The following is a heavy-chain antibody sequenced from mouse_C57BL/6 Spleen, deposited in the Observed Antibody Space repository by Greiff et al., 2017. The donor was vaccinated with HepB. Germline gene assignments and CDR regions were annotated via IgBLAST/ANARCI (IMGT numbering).Heavy chain of an antibody. CDR1: GYTFTSYW. J-gene: IGHJ4*01. Sequence: VQLQQPGAELVRPGTSVKLSCKASGYTFTSYWMHWVKQRPGQGLEWIGVIDPSDSYTTYNQKFKGKATLTVDTSSSTAYMQRSSRTSEDSAVDYCARKGHYYGSSYDAMDYWGQGTSVTVSS. CDR3: ARKGHYYGSSYDAMDY. V-gene: IGHV1-59*01. D-gene: IGHD1-1*01. CDR2: IDPSDSYT.